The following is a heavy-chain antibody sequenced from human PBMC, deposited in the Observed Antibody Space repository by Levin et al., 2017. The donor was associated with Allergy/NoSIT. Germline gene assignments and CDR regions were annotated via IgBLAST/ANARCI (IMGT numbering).Heavy chain of an antibody. CDR2: INPNSGGT. CDR1: GYTFTGYY. V-gene: IGHV1-2*02. CDR3: ARADVIVVVTAIDY. Sequence: GGSLRLSCKASGYTFTGYYMHWVRQAPGQGLEWMGWINPNSGGTNYAQKFQGRVTMTRDTSISTAYMELSRLRSDDTAVYYCARADVIVVVTAIDYWGQGTLVTVSS. J-gene: IGHJ4*02. D-gene: IGHD2-21*02.